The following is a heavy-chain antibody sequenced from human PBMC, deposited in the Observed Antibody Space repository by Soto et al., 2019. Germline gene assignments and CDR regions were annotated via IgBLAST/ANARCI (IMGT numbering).Heavy chain of an antibody. CDR1: GFTFSSHA. D-gene: IGHD2-8*02. CDR3: AIAPFISGRYFYYYSMEV. Sequence: EVQLLESGGGLIQPGGSLRLSCAASGFTFSSHAMSWVRQAPGKGLEWVSGISGSGGSTYHADSVKGRFIISRDNPKTALYLPMNSLRSDDTAIYYCAIAPFISGRYFYYYSMEVWGQGTTVTVSS. J-gene: IGHJ6*02. V-gene: IGHV3-23*01. CDR2: ISGSGGST.